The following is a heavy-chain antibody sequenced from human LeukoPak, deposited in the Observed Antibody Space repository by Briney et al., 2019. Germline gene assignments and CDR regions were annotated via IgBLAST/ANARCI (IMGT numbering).Heavy chain of an antibody. CDR2: ISGYSGNT. V-gene: IGHV1-18*01. J-gene: IGHJ4*02. D-gene: IGHD6-19*01. Sequence: ASVKVSCKTSGYSFITYSINWVRQAPGQGLEWMGWISGYSGNTNYAQKLQGRVTMTIDTSTGTAYMELGSLRSDDTAVYYCARGHSSGRDYYFDYWGQGTLVTVSS. CDR1: GYSFITYS. CDR3: ARGHSSGRDYYFDY.